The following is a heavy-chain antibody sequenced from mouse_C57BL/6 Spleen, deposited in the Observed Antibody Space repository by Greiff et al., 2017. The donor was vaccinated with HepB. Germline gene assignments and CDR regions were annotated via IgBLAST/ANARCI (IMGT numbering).Heavy chain of an antibody. Sequence: QVQLQQSGAELVKPGASVKLSCKASGYTFTSYWMHWVKQRPGRGLEWIGRIDPNSGGTKYNEKFKSKATLTVDKPSSTAYMQLSSLTSEDSAVYYCARGLITTVVAYWYFDVWGTGTTVTVSS. V-gene: IGHV1-72*01. CDR3: ARGLITTVVAYWYFDV. D-gene: IGHD1-1*01. CDR1: GYTFTSYW. CDR2: IDPNSGGT. J-gene: IGHJ1*03.